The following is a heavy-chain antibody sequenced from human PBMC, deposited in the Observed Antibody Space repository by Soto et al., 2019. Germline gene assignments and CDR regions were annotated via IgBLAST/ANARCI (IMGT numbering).Heavy chain of an antibody. Sequence: EVQLVESGGGLVKPGGSLRLSCVASGFTFSNYGMNWVRQAPGKGLEWVSSISDASEYIVYADSMKGRFTISRDNAKNSLYLGMNSPRAEDTAVYFCAGNDEGGSRLWGQGTLVTVSS. CDR3: AGNDEGGSRL. CDR1: GFTFSNYG. CDR2: ISDASEYI. J-gene: IGHJ4*02. D-gene: IGHD2-2*01. V-gene: IGHV3-21*01.